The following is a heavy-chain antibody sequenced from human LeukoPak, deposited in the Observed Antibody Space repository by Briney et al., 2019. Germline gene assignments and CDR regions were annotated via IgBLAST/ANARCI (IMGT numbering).Heavy chain of an antibody. CDR3: ARLKDDVTKLDY. Sequence: GGSLRLSCAASGFTFRTFWMSWVRQAPGKGLEWVASINQDESQKRYVDSVQGRFTISRDNTKSSLFLQMNSLRAEDTAVYYCARLKDDVTKLDYWGQGTLVTVSS. CDR2: INQDESQK. V-gene: IGHV3-7*01. CDR1: GFTFRTFW. J-gene: IGHJ4*02. D-gene: IGHD2-8*01.